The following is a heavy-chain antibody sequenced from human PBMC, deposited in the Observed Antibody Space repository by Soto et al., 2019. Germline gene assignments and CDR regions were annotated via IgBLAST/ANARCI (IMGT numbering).Heavy chain of an antibody. CDR2: IYYSGST. V-gene: IGHV4-31*03. Sequence: QVQLQESGPGLVKPSQTLSLTCTVSGGSISSGGYYWSWIRQHPGKGLEWIGYIYYSGSTYYNPSLKSRVTISVDTSMNQFSLKLSSVTAAATAVYYCARDASAAATPPYWYFDLWGRGTLVTVSS. J-gene: IGHJ2*01. CDR1: GGSISSGGYY. CDR3: ARDASAAATPPYWYFDL. D-gene: IGHD6-13*01.